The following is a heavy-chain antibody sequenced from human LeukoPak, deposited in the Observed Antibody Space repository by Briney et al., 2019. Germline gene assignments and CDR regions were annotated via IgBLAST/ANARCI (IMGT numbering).Heavy chain of an antibody. Sequence: GGSLRLSCAASGFTFSSYSMNWVRQAPGKGLEWVSSISSSSSYIYYADSVKGRFTISRDNAKNSLYLQMNSLRAEDTAVYYCAKSRLGKDNWFDPWGQGTLVTVSS. V-gene: IGHV3-21*01. J-gene: IGHJ5*02. D-gene: IGHD7-27*01. CDR2: ISSSSSYI. CDR3: AKSRLGKDNWFDP. CDR1: GFTFSSYS.